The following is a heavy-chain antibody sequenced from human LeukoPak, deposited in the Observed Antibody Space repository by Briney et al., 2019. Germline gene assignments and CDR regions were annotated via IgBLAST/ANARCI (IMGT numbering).Heavy chain of an antibody. Sequence: GGSLRLSCAATGFTFSTYAMHWVRQAPGKGLEWVTVISYDGSEKKYADSVKGRFTISRDNSKNTLYLQMNGLRAEDTAVYYCARNQYYDFWSGYYRYWGQGTLVTVSS. CDR3: ARNQYYDFWSGYYRY. J-gene: IGHJ4*02. D-gene: IGHD3-3*01. CDR1: GFTFSTYA. CDR2: ISYDGSEK. V-gene: IGHV3-30-3*01.